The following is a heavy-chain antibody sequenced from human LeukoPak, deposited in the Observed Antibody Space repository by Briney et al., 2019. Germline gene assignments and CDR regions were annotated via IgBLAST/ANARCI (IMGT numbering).Heavy chain of an antibody. CDR1: GYTFTSYD. J-gene: IGHJ6*03. V-gene: IGHV1-8*03. D-gene: IGHD1-7*01. Sequence: ASVKVSCKASGYTFTSYDINWVRQATGQGLEWMGWMNPNSGNTGYAQKFQGRVTITRNTSISTAYMELSSLRSDDTAVYYCARLELGLRFYYMDVWGKGTTVTVSS. CDR3: ARLELGLRFYYMDV. CDR2: MNPNSGNT.